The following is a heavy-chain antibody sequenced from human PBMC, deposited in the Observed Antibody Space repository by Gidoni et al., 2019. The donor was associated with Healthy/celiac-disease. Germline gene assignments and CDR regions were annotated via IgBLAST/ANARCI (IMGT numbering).Heavy chain of an antibody. CDR3: ARDGMVGATVDAFDI. J-gene: IGHJ3*02. CDR1: GFTFSSYG. D-gene: IGHD1-26*01. CDR2: IWYDGSNK. V-gene: IGHV3-33*01. Sequence: QVQLVESGGGVVQPGRSLRLSCAASGFTFSSYGMHWVRQAPGKGLEWVAVIWYDGSNKYYADSVKGRFTISRDNSKNTLYLQMNSLRAEDTAVYYCARDGMVGATVDAFDIWGQGTMVTVSS.